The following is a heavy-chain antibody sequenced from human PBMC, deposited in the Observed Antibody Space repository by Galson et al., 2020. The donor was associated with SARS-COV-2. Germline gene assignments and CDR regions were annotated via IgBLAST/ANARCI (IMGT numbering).Heavy chain of an antibody. CDR2: VNHSGST. Sequence: SETLSLTCAVYGGSFSGYFWSWIRQPPGKGLEWIGEVNHSGSTNYNPSLKSRVTISVDTSKNQFSLKLSSVTAADTAVYYCARGLDGTGRFNGWDSWGQGTLVTVSS. CDR1: GGSFSGYF. J-gene: IGHJ5*01. CDR3: ARGLDGTGRFNGWDS. D-gene: IGHD2-8*02. V-gene: IGHV4-34*01.